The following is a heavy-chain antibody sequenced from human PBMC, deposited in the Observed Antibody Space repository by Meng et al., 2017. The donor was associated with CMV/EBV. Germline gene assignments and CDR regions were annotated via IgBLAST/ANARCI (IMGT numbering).Heavy chain of an antibody. Sequence: GGSLRLSCAASGFTFSSYGMHWVRQAPGKGLEWVGRIKSKTDGGTTDYAAPVKGRFTISRDDSENTLYLQMNSLKTEDTAVYYCTTYCSTTSCYPDLRDDVFDIWGQGTMVTVSS. V-gene: IGHV3-15*01. CDR2: IKSKTDGGTT. D-gene: IGHD2-2*01. CDR1: GFTFSSYG. J-gene: IGHJ3*02. CDR3: TTYCSTTSCYPDLRDDVFDI.